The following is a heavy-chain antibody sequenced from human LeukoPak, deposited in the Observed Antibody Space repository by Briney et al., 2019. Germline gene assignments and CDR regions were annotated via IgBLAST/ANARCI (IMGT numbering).Heavy chain of an antibody. CDR2: INAGNGNT. V-gene: IGHV1-3*03. J-gene: IGHJ4*02. CDR3: ARAWTTVTAQFDY. Sequence: ASVKVSCKASGYTFTSYAMHWVRQAPGQRLEWMGWINAGNGNTKYSQEFQGRVTITRDTSASTAYMELSSLRSEDMAVYYCARAWTTVTAQFDYWGQGTLVTVSS. D-gene: IGHD4-17*01. CDR1: GYTFTSYA.